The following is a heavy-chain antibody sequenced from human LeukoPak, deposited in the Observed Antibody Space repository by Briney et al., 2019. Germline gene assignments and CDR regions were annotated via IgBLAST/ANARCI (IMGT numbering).Heavy chain of an antibody. V-gene: IGHV1-8*01. CDR2: MNSNSDNA. CDR3: ARRTGNHYGPFDY. CDR1: GYPFTSYD. J-gene: IGHJ4*02. Sequence: ASVKVSCKASGYPFTSYDINWVRQATGPGHEWMGWMNSNSDNAGYTEKFQGRVTITRNTSISTVYMELSSLRSEDTAVYFCARRTGNHYGPFDYWGQGTLVTVSS. D-gene: IGHD1-14*01.